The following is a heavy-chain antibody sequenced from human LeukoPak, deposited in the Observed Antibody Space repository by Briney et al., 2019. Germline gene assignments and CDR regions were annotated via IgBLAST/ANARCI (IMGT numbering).Heavy chain of an antibody. J-gene: IGHJ4*02. CDR2: INHSGST. CDR3: ARDDRDTSIDY. Sequence: PGGSLRLSCAASGFTFSSYWMSWVRQPPGKGLEWIGEINHSGSTNYNPSLKSRVTISVDTSKNQFSLKLSSVTAADTAVYYCARDDRDTSIDYWGQGTLVTVSS. V-gene: IGHV4-34*01. CDR1: GFTFSSYW. D-gene: IGHD2-2*01.